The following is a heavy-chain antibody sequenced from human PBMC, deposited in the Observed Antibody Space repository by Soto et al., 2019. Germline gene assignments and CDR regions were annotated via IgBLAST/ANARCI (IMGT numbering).Heavy chain of an antibody. CDR3: AKGPLASGYDLDY. CDR2: ISASGGST. V-gene: IGHV3-23*01. CDR1: GFTFSNYV. D-gene: IGHD5-12*01. Sequence: EVQLLDSGGGLVQPGGSLRLSCAASGFTFSNYVMNWVRQAPGKGLDWVSAISASGGSTYYADSVKGRFTISRDNSKNTLYLQMSSLRAEDTAVSYCAKGPLASGYDLDYWGQGTLVNVSS. J-gene: IGHJ4*02.